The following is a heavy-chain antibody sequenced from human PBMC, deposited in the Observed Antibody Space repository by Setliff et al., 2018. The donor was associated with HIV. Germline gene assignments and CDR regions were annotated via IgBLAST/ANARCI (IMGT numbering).Heavy chain of an antibody. CDR3: TRELNGHTSSHYYFGLDV. V-gene: IGHV3-53*01. D-gene: IGHD6-6*01. CDR2: IYSGGST. J-gene: IGHJ6*02. CDR1: GFAVSSNY. Sequence: GGSLRLSCAASGFAVSSNYMSWVRQAPGKGLEWVSVIYSGGSTYYADSVKGRFTISRENAKNSLYLQMNNVRAGDTAVYYCTRELNGHTSSHYYFGLDVWGQGTTVTVSS.